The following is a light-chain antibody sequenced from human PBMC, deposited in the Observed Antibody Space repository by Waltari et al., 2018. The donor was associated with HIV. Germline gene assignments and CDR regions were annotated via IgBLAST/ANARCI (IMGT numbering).Light chain of an antibody. Sequence: QSALTQPRSVSGSPGQSVTISCTGTSSDVGAYNYVSWYQQHPGKAPKLMIYDVSKRPSGVPDRFSGSKSGNTASLTISGLRAEDEADYYCCSYAGSYTFMVFGGGAKLTVL. CDR3: CSYAGSYTFMV. CDR1: SSDVGAYNY. CDR2: DVS. V-gene: IGLV2-11*01. J-gene: IGLJ2*01.